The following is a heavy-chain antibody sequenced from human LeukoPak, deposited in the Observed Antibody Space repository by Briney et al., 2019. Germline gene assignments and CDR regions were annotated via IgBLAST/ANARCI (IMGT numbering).Heavy chain of an antibody. J-gene: IGHJ4*02. CDR3: ARGVDTLLWFGELLSPGEFDH. CDR1: GFTSCAYW. Sequence: GGSLRLSCTASGFTSCAYWMSCVRQAPGQGREGLTNIEEDRSEKYYVDSVKARFTISRDNAKNSLYLQMSSLRAEDTAVYYCARGVDTLLWFGELLSPGEFDHWGQGTLVTVSS. D-gene: IGHD3-10*01. V-gene: IGHV3-7*03. CDR2: IEEDRSEK.